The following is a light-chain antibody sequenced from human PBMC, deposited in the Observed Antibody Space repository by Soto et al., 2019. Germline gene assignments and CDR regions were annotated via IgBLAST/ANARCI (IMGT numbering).Light chain of an antibody. V-gene: IGKV3-11*01. CDR2: DAS. J-gene: IGKJ1*01. Sequence: DIVLTQSPATLSLSPGERATLSCRASQSVSSYLAWYQQKPGQAPRLLIYDASDRAPGIPARFSGSGSGTDFTLTISSLEPEDFAVYYCQQRSIWLSWTFGQGTKVEIK. CDR3: QQRSIWLSWT. CDR1: QSVSSY.